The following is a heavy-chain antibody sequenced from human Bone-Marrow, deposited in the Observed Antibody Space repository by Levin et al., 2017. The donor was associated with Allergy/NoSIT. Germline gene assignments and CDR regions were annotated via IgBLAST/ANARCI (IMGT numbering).Heavy chain of an antibody. V-gene: IGHV3-53*01. Sequence: GGSLRLSCAASGFTVFNNYMFWFRQAPGKGLEWVSLIYSGGGTVYADSVKGRFTISRDSSKNTMFLQMNSLRAEDTAAYYCARDGNSGNFWGGRDFWGQGTLVTVSS. CDR2: IYSGGGT. J-gene: IGHJ4*02. D-gene: IGHD5-12*01. CDR1: GFTVFNNY. CDR3: ARDGNSGNFWGGRDF.